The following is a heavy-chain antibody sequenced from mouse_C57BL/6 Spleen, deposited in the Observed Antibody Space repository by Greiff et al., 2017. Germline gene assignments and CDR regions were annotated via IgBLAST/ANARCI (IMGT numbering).Heavy chain of an antibody. V-gene: IGHV1-50*01. Sequence: VQLQQPGAELVKPGASVKLSCTASGYTFTSYWMQWVKQRPGQGLEWIGELDPSDSYTNYNQKLKGKATLTVDTSSSTAYMQLSSLTSEDSAVYYCASRDSRGVFDYWGQGTTLTVSS. CDR2: LDPSDSYT. CDR3: ASRDSRGVFDY. CDR1: GYTFTSYW. J-gene: IGHJ2*01. D-gene: IGHD3-3*01.